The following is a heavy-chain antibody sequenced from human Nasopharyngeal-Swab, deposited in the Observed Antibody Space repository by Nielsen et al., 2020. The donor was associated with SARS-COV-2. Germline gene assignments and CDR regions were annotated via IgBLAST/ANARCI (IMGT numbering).Heavy chain of an antibody. Sequence: GGSLRLSCAAPGFTFSSYAMSWVRQAPGKGLEWVSAISGSGGSTYYADSVKGRFTISRDNSKNTLYLQMNSLRAEDTAVYYCAKALLHIVVVTAPGGYWGQGTLVTVSS. J-gene: IGHJ4*02. CDR2: ISGSGGST. CDR1: GFTFSSYA. CDR3: AKALLHIVVVTAPGGY. D-gene: IGHD2-21*02. V-gene: IGHV3-23*01.